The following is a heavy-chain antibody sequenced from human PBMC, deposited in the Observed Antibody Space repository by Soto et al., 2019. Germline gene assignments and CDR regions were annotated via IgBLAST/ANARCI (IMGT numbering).Heavy chain of an antibody. D-gene: IGHD6-6*01. V-gene: IGHV3-33*01. CDR3: ARPSSIAARPSAFDI. CDR1: GFTFSSYG. J-gene: IGHJ3*02. CDR2: IWYDGSNK. Sequence: PGGSLRLSCAASGFTFSSYGMHWVRQAPGKGLEWVAVIWYDGSNKYYADSVKGRFTISRDNSKNTLYLQMNSLRAEDTAVYYCARPSSIAARPSAFDIWGQGTLVTVSS.